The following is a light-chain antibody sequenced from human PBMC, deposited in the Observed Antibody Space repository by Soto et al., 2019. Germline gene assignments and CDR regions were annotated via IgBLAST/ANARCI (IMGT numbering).Light chain of an antibody. J-gene: IGLJ2*01. V-gene: IGLV2-14*01. CDR3: SSYTSSSTPRVV. CDR1: SSDVGGSNY. Sequence: QSALTQPASVSGYPGQSITISCTGTSSDVGGSNYVSWYQQHPGKALKIMMYEVSNRPSGVSNRFSGSKSGNTASRTIAGLQAEDEADDDCSSYTSSSTPRVVFGGGTKLTVL. CDR2: EVS.